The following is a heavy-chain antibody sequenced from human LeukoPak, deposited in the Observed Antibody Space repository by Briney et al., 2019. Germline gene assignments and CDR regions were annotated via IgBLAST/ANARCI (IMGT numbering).Heavy chain of an antibody. Sequence: ASVKVSCKAFGGTFSSYAISWVRQAPGQGLEWMGGIIPIFGTANYAQKFQGRVTITADESTSTAYMELSSLRSEDTAVYYCARSIAAAGIFFDYWGQGTLVTVSS. CDR3: ARSIAAAGIFFDY. V-gene: IGHV1-69*13. J-gene: IGHJ4*02. D-gene: IGHD6-13*01. CDR1: GGTFSSYA. CDR2: IIPIFGTA.